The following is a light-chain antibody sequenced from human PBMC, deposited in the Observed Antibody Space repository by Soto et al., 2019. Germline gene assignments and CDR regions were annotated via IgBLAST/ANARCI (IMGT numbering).Light chain of an antibody. CDR3: QQYGSSPLYT. J-gene: IGKJ2*01. Sequence: EIVLTQSPGTLSLSPGERATLSCRASQSVSSSYLAWYQQNPGQAPRLLIYGASSRATGIPDRFSGRGSGTDFTLTISRLEPEDFAVYYCQQYGSSPLYTFGQGTKVDIK. CDR1: QSVSSSY. CDR2: GAS. V-gene: IGKV3-20*01.